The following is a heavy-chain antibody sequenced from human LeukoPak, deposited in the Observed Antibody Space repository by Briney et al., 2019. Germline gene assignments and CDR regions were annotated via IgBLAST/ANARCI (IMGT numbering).Heavy chain of an antibody. CDR1: GFTFSDYY. J-gene: IGHJ5*02. Sequence: TGGSLRLSCAASGFTFSDYYMSWIRQAPGKGLEWVSYISSSGSTIYYADSVKGRFTISRDNAKNSLYLQMNSLRAEDTAVYYCAREYSSSSGNWFDPWGQGTLVTVSS. CDR3: AREYSSSSGNWFDP. CDR2: ISSSGSTI. D-gene: IGHD6-6*01. V-gene: IGHV3-11*04.